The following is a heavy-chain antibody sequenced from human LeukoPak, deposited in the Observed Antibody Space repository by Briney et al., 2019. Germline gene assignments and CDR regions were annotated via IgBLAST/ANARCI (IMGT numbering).Heavy chain of an antibody. J-gene: IGHJ6*03. D-gene: IGHD2-8*01. CDR3: AKNGGHPTQNYYMYV. CDR1: GFTFRSYV. CDR2: ISHIATT. V-gene: IGHV3-23*01. Sequence: GGALRLSCAASGFTFRSYVLTWVRQAPGGGLEWVSEISHIATTHYADAVKGRFTMSRDNSKYKLSLQMHSLRAEDTVVYSCAKNGGHPTQNYYMYVWGKGTTVTVSS.